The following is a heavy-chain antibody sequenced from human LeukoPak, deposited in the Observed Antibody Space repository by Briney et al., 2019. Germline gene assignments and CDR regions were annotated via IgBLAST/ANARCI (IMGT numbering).Heavy chain of an antibody. CDR2: INPDSGGT. Sequence: ASVKVSCKASGYTFTGYYMHWVRQAPGQGLEWMGWINPDSGGTNNAQKFQGRVTMTRDTSISTAYMELSKLRSDDTAVYYCARTFYDTLDSDAFDFWGQGTMVIVSS. V-gene: IGHV1-2*02. CDR3: ARTFYDTLDSDAFDF. J-gene: IGHJ3*01. D-gene: IGHD2/OR15-2a*01. CDR1: GYTFTGYY.